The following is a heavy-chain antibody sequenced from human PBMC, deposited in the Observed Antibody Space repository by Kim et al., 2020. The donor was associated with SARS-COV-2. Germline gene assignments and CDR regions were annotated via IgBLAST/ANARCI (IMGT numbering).Heavy chain of an antibody. V-gene: IGHV1-18*01. D-gene: IGHD3-10*01. Sequence: QKLQGRVTMTTDTSTSTAYMELRSLRSDDTAVYYCARRNYYGSGSFLFDYWGQGTLVTVSS. CDR3: ARRNYYGSGSFLFDY. J-gene: IGHJ4*02.